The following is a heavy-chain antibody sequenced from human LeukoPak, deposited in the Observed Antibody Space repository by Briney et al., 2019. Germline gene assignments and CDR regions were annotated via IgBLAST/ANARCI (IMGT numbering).Heavy chain of an antibody. V-gene: IGHV3-74*01. CDR1: GFTFSSYW. CDR2: ISSDGSST. Sequence: GGSLRLSCAASGFTFSSYWMHWVRQAPGKGLVWVSRISSDGSSTSYADSVKGRFTISRDNAKNTLYLQMNSLRAEDTAVYYCARDGVAVTVNWFDPWGQGTLITVSS. J-gene: IGHJ5*02. CDR3: ARDGVAVTVNWFDP. D-gene: IGHD6-19*01.